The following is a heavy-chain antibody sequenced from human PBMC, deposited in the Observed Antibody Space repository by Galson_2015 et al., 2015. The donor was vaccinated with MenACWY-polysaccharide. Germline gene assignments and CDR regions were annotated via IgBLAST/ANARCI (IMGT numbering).Heavy chain of an antibody. CDR1: GFTFSSYE. Sequence: SLRLSCAASGFTFSSYEMNWVRQAPGKGLEWVSYISTSGRTIYYADSVKGRFTISRDNAKNSLHLQMNSLRAEDTAVYYCARGSGYSYYRWGQGTLVTVSS. CDR2: ISTSGRTI. D-gene: IGHD5-18*01. CDR3: ARGSGYSYYR. J-gene: IGHJ4*02. V-gene: IGHV3-48*03.